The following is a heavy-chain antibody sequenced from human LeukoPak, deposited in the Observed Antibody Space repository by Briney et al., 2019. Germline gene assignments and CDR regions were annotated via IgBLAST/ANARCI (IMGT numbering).Heavy chain of an antibody. V-gene: IGHV3-7*01. CDR2: INQDGTEK. Sequence: PGDSLRLSCAASGFTFTTYWMSWVRQLPGKGLEWVAHINQDGTEKYYVDSVKGRFTISRDNAKNSLDLQMNSLRVEDTGIYYCVKVAKYYYGSETYYFFEHWGQGTPVTASS. CDR1: GFTFTTYW. D-gene: IGHD3-10*01. J-gene: IGHJ4*02. CDR3: VKVAKYYYGSETYYFFEH.